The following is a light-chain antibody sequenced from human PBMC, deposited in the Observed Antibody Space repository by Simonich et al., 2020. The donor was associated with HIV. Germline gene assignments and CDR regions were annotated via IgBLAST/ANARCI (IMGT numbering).Light chain of an antibody. CDR2: DAS. CDR1: QGISSA. V-gene: IGKV1-13*02. Sequence: AIQLTQSPSSLSASVGDRVTITCRASQGISSALAWYQQKPGKAPKLLIYDASSLESWVPSRFSGSGSGTDFTLTISSLQPEDVATYYCQKYKSAPLTFGGGTKVEIK. J-gene: IGKJ4*01. CDR3: QKYKSAPLT.